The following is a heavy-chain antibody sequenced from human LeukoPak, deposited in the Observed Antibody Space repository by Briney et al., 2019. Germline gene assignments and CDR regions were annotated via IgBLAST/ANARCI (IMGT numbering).Heavy chain of an antibody. CDR2: ISGSGGST. D-gene: IGHD4-23*01. Sequence: GVSLRLSCAASGFTFSSYAMSWVRQAPGKGLEWVSAISGSGGSTYYADSVKGRFTISRDNSKNTLYLQMNSLRAEDTAVYYCAKDTYGGNSEWFDYWGQGTLVTVSS. CDR1: GFTFSSYA. CDR3: AKDTYGGNSEWFDY. J-gene: IGHJ4*02. V-gene: IGHV3-23*01.